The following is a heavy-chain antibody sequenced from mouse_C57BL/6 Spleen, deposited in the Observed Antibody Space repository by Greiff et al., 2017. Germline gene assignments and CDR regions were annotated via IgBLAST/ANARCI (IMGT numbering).Heavy chain of an antibody. CDR1: GFTFSDYG. Sequence: DVMLVESGGGLVKPGGSLKLSCAASGFTFSDYGMHWVRQAPEKGLEWVAYISSGSSTIYYADTVKGRFTISRDNAKNTLFLQMTSLRSEDTAMYYCARYGSSDYAMDYWGQGTSVTVSS. J-gene: IGHJ4*01. CDR2: ISSGSSTI. V-gene: IGHV5-17*01. CDR3: ARYGSSDYAMDY. D-gene: IGHD1-1*01.